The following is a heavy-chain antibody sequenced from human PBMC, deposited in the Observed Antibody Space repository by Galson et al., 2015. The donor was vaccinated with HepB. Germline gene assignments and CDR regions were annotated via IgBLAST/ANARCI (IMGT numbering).Heavy chain of an antibody. Sequence: SLRLSCAASGFTFDDYAMHWVRQAPGKGLEWVSGISWNSGSIGYADSVKGRFTISRDNAKNSLYLQMNSLRAEDTALYYCAKDLIAASGPGVTFDYWGQGTLVTVSS. V-gene: IGHV3-9*01. CDR1: GFTFDDYA. J-gene: IGHJ4*02. CDR2: ISWNSGSI. CDR3: AKDLIAASGPGVTFDY. D-gene: IGHD3-10*01.